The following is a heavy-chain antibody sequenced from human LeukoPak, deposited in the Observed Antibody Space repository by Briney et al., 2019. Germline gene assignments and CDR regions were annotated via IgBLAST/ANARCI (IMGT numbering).Heavy chain of an antibody. CDR3: ARGGTEMATTYFDY. CDR2: IIPIFGTA. D-gene: IGHD5-24*01. J-gene: IGHJ4*02. V-gene: IGHV1-69*13. Sequence: SVKVSCKASGGTFSSYAISWVRQAPGQGLEWMGGIIPIFGTANYAQKFQGRVTITADESTSTAYMELSSLRSEDTAVYYCARGGTEMATTYFDYWGQGTLVTVSS. CDR1: GGTFSSYA.